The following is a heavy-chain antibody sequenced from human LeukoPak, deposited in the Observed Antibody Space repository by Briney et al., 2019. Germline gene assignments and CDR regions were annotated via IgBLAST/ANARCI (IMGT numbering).Heavy chain of an antibody. D-gene: IGHD1-26*01. CDR1: GGSISSYY. V-gene: IGHV4-4*07. Sequence: NPSETLSLTCTVSGGSISSYYWSWIRQPAGKGLEWIGRIYSSRSIYNPSLKSRVTMSVDTSKNQFSLKLSSVTAADTAVYYCARAAGRDTTSGLDFDYWGQGILVTVSS. CDR2: IYSSRS. J-gene: IGHJ4*02. CDR3: ARAAGRDTTSGLDFDY.